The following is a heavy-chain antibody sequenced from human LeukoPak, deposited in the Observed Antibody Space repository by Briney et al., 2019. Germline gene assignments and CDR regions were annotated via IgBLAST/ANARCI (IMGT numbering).Heavy chain of an antibody. CDR2: IYPGDSDT. Sequence: GESLKISCKGSGYIFTNYYIAWVRQMPGKGLEWMGIIYPGDSDTKYSPPFQGQVTFSADESISTAYLQWNSLKASDTAMYYCARQKLTIPPNWFDPWGQGTLVTVSS. D-gene: IGHD3-3*01. CDR1: GYIFTNYY. CDR3: ARQKLTIPPNWFDP. V-gene: IGHV5-51*01. J-gene: IGHJ5*02.